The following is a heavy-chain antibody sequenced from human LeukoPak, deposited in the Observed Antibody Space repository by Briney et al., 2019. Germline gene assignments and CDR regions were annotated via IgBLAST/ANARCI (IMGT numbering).Heavy chain of an antibody. V-gene: IGHV3-11*01. CDR3: ARWRRGRYNWFDP. CDR1: GFDFSDYY. Sequence: GGSLRLSCVASGFDFSDYYMSWIRQAPGKGLEWVSSIDPGSGVIYYGDSVKGRFTISRDNAKTSLDLQMNSLRVEDTAVYYCARWRRGRYNWFDPWGRGTLVTVSS. CDR2: IDPGSGVI. J-gene: IGHJ5*02. D-gene: IGHD1-26*01.